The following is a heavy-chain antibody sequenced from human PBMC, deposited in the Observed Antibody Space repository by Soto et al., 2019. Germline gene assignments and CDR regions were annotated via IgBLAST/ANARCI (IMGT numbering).Heavy chain of an antibody. CDR2: ISGSGGST. D-gene: IGHD3-22*01. V-gene: IGHV3-23*01. CDR3: AKGPRYYYDSSGYYFDY. CDR1: GFTFSSYA. J-gene: IGHJ4*02. Sequence: PGGSLRLSXAASGFTFSSYAMSWVRQAPGKGLEWVSAISGSGGSTYYADSVKGRFTISRDNSKNTLYLQMNSLRAEDTAVYYCAKGPRYYYDSSGYYFDYWGQGTLVTVSS.